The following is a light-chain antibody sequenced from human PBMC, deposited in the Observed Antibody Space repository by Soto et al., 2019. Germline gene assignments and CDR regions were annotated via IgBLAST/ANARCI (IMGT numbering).Light chain of an antibody. J-gene: IGKJ1*01. CDR2: SAS. V-gene: IGKV1D-12*01. CDR1: RDISTW. CDR3: QQADTFPCT. Sequence: IQMTQSPSSVSASVGDRVTITCQASRDISTWGAWYQQKPGKAPKLLIYSASALKRGVPSRFSGSGSVTDFALTVSSLQPEDFATYYCQQADTFPCTFGQGTKVEIK.